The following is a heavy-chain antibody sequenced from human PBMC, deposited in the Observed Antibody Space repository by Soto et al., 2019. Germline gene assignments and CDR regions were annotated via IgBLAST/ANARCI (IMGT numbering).Heavy chain of an antibody. V-gene: IGHV1-18*01. D-gene: IGHD2-2*01. Sequence: QVQLVQSGAEVKKPGASVKVSCKASGYTFTSYGISWVRQAPGQGLEWMGWISAYNGNTNDAQKLQGRVTMTTDTSTSTAYMELRSLRSDDTAVYYCARDSGVYCSSTSCPLADPWGQGTLVTVSS. CDR3: ARDSGVYCSSTSCPLADP. CDR1: GYTFTSYG. J-gene: IGHJ5*02. CDR2: ISAYNGNT.